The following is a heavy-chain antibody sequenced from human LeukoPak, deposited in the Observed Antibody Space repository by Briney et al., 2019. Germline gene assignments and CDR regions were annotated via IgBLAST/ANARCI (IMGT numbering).Heavy chain of an antibody. D-gene: IGHD3-10*01. CDR3: ARHHYGSGSFPDY. Sequence: GSLRLSCAASGFTFSNAWMSWVRQPPGKGLEWIGEINHSGSTNYNPSLKSRVTISVDTSKNQFSLKLSSVTAADTAVYYCARHHYGSGSFPDYWGQGTLVTVSS. V-gene: IGHV4-34*01. J-gene: IGHJ4*02. CDR1: GFTFSNAW. CDR2: INHSGST.